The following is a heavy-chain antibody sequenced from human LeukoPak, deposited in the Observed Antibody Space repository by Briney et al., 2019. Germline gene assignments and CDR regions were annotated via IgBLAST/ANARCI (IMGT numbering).Heavy chain of an antibody. D-gene: IGHD5-24*01. V-gene: IGHV1-69*01. CDR1: GGTFSSYA. CDR2: IIPIFGTA. CDR3: ARGKAGDIKDNYQNAFDI. Sequence: SVKVSCKASGGTFSSYAISWVRQAPGQGLEWMGGIIPIFGTANYAQKSQGRVTITADESTSTACMELSSLRSEDTAVYYCARGKAGDIKDNYQNAFDIWGQGTMVTVSS. J-gene: IGHJ3*02.